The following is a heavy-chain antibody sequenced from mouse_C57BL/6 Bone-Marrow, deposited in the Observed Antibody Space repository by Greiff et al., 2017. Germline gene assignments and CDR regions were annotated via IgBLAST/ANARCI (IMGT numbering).Heavy chain of an antibody. CDR2: IDPSDSYT. J-gene: IGHJ3*01. CDR1: GYTFTSYW. V-gene: IGHV1-69*01. D-gene: IGHD2-4*01. CDR3: AMDYPACFAC. Sequence: QVQLQQPGAELVMPGASVKLSCKASGYTFTSYWMHWVKQRPGQGLEWIGEIDPSDSYTNYNQKFKGKSTLTVDKSSSTAYMQLSSLTSEDAAVYYCAMDYPACFACWGKGALVTVSA.